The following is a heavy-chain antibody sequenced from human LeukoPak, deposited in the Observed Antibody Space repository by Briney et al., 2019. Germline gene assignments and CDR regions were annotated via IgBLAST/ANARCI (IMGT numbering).Heavy chain of an antibody. J-gene: IGHJ4*02. CDR3: ARDRDTIAVAGTFSY. Sequence: GGSLRLSCAASGFTFSSYAMHWVRQAPGKGLEWVAVISYDGSNKYYADSVKGRFTISRDNSKYTLCLQMNSLRAEDTAVYYCARDRDTIAVAGTFSYWGQGTLVTVSS. CDR1: GFTFSSYA. V-gene: IGHV3-30-3*01. CDR2: ISYDGSNK. D-gene: IGHD6-19*01.